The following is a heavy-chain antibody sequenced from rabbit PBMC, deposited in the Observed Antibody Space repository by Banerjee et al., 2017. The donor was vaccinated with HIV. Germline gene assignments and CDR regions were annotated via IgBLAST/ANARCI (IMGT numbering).Heavy chain of an antibody. D-gene: IGHD1-1*01. CDR2: ILGGSSGAT. CDR1: GIDFSSYYL. V-gene: IGHV1S45*01. Sequence: QEQLVESGGDLVKPEGSLTLTCTVSGIDFSSYYLDSMCWVRQAPGKGLEWIACILGGSSGATYYANWAKGRFTVSKTSSTTVDLKMTSLTAADTATYFCARSINWANRGLNLWGPGTLVTVS. J-gene: IGHJ4*01. CDR3: ARSINWANRGLNL.